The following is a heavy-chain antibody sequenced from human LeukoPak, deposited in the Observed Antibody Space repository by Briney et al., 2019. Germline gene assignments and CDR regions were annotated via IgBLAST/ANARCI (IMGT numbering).Heavy chain of an antibody. CDR1: GDSISNSNW. V-gene: IGHV4-4*02. J-gene: IGHJ4*02. D-gene: IGHD6-19*01. CDR2: VYPSGST. CDR3: ARDSPRTTGYSSGSTFDF. Sequence: PSETLSLTCAVSGDSISNSNWWTWIRQPPGKGLEWIGEVYPSGSTNYRPSLKSRVTISVDKSKNQFSLTLRYVTAADTAVYFCARDSPRTTGYSSGSTFDFWGQGILVTVSS.